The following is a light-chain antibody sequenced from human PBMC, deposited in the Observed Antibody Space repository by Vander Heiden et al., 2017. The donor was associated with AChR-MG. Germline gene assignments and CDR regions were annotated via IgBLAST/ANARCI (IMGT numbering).Light chain of an antibody. Sequence: SVLPQPPSASGTPGPRHTISCSGSSSNIGTNTVSWYHQLPGTAPNLLIYSHNQRPSGVPDRFSGSKSGTSASLAISGLQSEDEADYYCAAWDDSLNGYVFATGTKVTVL. CDR2: SHN. J-gene: IGLJ1*01. V-gene: IGLV1-44*01. CDR3: AAWDDSLNGYV. CDR1: SSNIGTNT.